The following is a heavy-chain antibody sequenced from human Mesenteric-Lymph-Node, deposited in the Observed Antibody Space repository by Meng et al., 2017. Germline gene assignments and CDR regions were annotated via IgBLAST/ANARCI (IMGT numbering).Heavy chain of an antibody. CDR2: ISSDGSKK. Sequence: GESLKISCAASGFTFNSYSMHWVRQAPGKGLEWVAVISSDGSKKNHADSVTGRFTISRDNSKNTLYLQMNSLRPEDTAVYYCARAYTTSLEYWGPGTLVTVSS. V-gene: IGHV3-30*01. D-gene: IGHD2/OR15-2a*01. J-gene: IGHJ4*02. CDR3: ARAYTTSLEY. CDR1: GFTFNSYS.